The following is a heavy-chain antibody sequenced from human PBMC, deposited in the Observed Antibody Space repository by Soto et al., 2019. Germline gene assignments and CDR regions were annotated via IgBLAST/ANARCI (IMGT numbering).Heavy chain of an antibody. CDR2: IIPMFPTT. CDR3: ARHRDDGCRRGSRYVAYGMDV. CDR1: GGTFSSYA. Sequence: SVKVSCKASGGTFSSYAISWVRQAPGQGLEWMGGIIPMFPTTNYAQKFLGRVTITADESTSTAYLELNSLTSEDTAVYYCARHRDDGCRRGSRYVAYGMDVWGQGTTVAVAS. J-gene: IGHJ6*02. V-gene: IGHV1-69*13. D-gene: IGHD2-2*01.